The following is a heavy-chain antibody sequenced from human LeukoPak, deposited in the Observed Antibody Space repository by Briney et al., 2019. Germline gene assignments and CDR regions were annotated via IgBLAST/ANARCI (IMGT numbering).Heavy chain of an antibody. V-gene: IGHV4-59*08. J-gene: IGHJ4*02. Sequence: PSETLSLTCTVSGGSISSYYWSWIRQPPGKGLEWIGYIYYSGSTNYNPSLKSRVTISVDTSKNQFSLKLSSVTAADTAVYYCTVVVVAATHYYFDYWGQGTLVTVSS. CDR1: GGSISSYY. CDR3: TVVVVAATHYYFDY. CDR2: IYYSGST. D-gene: IGHD2-15*01.